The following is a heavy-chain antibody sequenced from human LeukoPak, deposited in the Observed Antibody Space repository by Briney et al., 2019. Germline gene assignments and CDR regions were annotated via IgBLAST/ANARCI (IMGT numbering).Heavy chain of an antibody. V-gene: IGHV4-59*01. J-gene: IGHJ5*02. Sequence: SEILSLTCTVSGGSISSYYWSWIRQPPGKGLEWIGYIYYSGSTNYNPSLKSRVTISVDTSKNQFSLKLSSVTAADTAVYYCARVARARYSSSPRRWFDPWGQGTLVTVSS. D-gene: IGHD6-6*01. CDR3: ARVARARYSSSPRRWFDP. CDR1: GGSISSYY. CDR2: IYYSGST.